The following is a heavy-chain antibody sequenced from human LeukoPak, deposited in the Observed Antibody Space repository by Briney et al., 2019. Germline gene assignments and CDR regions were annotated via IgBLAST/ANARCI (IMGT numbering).Heavy chain of an antibody. CDR1: GFTVSNNY. CDR2: IHGGGTT. V-gene: IGHV3-53*01. CDR3: ARDSDSGYGPFAS. J-gene: IGHJ4*02. Sequence: AGGSLRLSCAASGFTVSNNYMSWVRQAPGKGLEWVSVIHGGGTTNYADSVQGRFTISRDNSKTTAYLHMNSLRAEDTAVYYCARDSDSGYGPFASWGQGTLVTVSS. D-gene: IGHD5-12*01.